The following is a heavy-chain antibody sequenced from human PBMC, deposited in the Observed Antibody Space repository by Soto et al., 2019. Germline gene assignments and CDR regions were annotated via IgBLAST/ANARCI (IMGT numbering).Heavy chain of an antibody. Sequence: QVQLQESGPGLVKPSGTLSLTCAVSGGSISSNNWWSWVRQPPGKGLEWIGEIYHSGTTNYNPSLKSXXAXSXXKSKNQFSLKLSSVTAADTAVYYCATTTTVTTFDYWGQGTLVTVSS. CDR2: IYHSGTT. J-gene: IGHJ4*02. CDR1: GGSISSNNW. V-gene: IGHV4-4*02. CDR3: ATTTTVTTFDY. D-gene: IGHD4-17*01.